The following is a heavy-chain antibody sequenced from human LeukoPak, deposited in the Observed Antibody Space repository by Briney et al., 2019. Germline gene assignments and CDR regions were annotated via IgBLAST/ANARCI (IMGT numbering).Heavy chain of an antibody. J-gene: IGHJ5*02. Sequence: GGSLRLSCAASGFTVSSNYMSWVRQAPGKGLEWVSGIYSGGSTYYADSVKGRFTISRHNSKNTLYLQMNSLRAEDTAVYYCARHGGYCSGGSCYSTPNWFDPWGQGTLVTVSS. D-gene: IGHD2-15*01. V-gene: IGHV3-53*04. CDR2: IYSGGST. CDR3: ARHGGYCSGGSCYSTPNWFDP. CDR1: GFTVSSNY.